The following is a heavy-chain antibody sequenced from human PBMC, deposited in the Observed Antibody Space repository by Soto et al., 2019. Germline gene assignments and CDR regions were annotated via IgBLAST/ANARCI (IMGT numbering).Heavy chain of an antibody. V-gene: IGHV1-8*01. D-gene: IGHD6-19*01. Sequence: QVQLVQSGAEVKTPGALVKVSCKASGYTFTDYDINWVRQAPGQGLEWVGRMNPSSGKTDYAQNFQARVTMTRDTSISTAYLELSNLGYEDTAVFYCSTWGRDGWYTGFFWGQGTLVTVAS. CDR2: MNPSSGKT. CDR1: GYTFTDYD. CDR3: STWGRDGWYTGFF. J-gene: IGHJ4*02.